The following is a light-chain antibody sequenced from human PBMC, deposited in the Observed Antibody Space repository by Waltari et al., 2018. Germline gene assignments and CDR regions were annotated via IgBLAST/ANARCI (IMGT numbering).Light chain of an antibody. Sequence: SFVLSLAPSVSVAPGKTATIVCEGNNIGDVSVNWYQQHPGQAPVLVVYEDDRRPSGIPERFSGSNSGNTATLTISWVEAGDEADYYCQVWTNTDDHPVFGGGTKLTVL. CDR1: NIGDVS. CDR2: EDD. V-gene: IGLV3-21*03. CDR3: QVWTNTDDHPV. J-gene: IGLJ2*01.